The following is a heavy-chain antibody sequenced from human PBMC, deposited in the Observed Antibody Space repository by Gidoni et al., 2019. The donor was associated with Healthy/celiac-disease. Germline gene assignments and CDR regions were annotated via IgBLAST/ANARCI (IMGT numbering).Heavy chain of an antibody. CDR1: GFTFSSYW. D-gene: IGHD6-6*01. CDR3: ARESRYSSSPPRY. V-gene: IGHV3-7*01. Sequence: EVQLVESGGGLVQPGGSLSLSCAASGFTFSSYWMSWVRQAPGKGLEWVANIKQDGSEKYYVDSVKGRFTISRDNAKNSLYLQMNSLRAEDTAVYYCARESRYSSSPPRYWGQGTLVTVSS. CDR2: IKQDGSEK. J-gene: IGHJ4*02.